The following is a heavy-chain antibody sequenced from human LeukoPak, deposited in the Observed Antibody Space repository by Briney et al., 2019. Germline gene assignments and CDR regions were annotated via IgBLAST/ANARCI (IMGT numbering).Heavy chain of an antibody. CDR1: GGSFSGYY. CDR2: INHSGST. D-gene: IGHD3-22*01. Sequence: PSETLSLTCAVYGGSFSGYYWSWIRQPPGKGLEWIGEINHSGSTNYNPSLKSRVTISVDTSKNQFSLKLSSVTAADTAVYYCATVNSSGYSNWFDPWGQGTLVTVSS. V-gene: IGHV4-34*01. J-gene: IGHJ5*02. CDR3: ATVNSSGYSNWFDP.